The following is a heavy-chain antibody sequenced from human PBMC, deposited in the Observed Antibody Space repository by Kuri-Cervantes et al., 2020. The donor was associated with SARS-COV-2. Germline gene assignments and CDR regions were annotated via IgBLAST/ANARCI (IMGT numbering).Heavy chain of an antibody. CDR1: GFTFSSYA. CDR3: AKGGVLGQTLHF. J-gene: IGHJ4*02. Sequence: GESLKISCAASGFTFSSYAMTWVHQAPGKGLEWVSGISESGDITDYADSVKGRFTISRDSSKNTLYLQMDSLKVEDTAAYYCAKGGVLGQTLHFWGRGTLVTVSS. CDR2: ISESGDIT. V-gene: IGHV3-23*01. D-gene: IGHD3-16*01.